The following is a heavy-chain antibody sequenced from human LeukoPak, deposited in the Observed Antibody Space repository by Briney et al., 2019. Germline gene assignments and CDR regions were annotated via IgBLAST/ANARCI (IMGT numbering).Heavy chain of an antibody. CDR1: GFTFSSYA. D-gene: IGHD3-22*01. V-gene: IGHV3-23*01. CDR3: AKVRPYYDSSGYYYFDY. J-gene: IGHJ4*02. CDR2: ISGSGGST. Sequence: PGGSLRLSCAASGFTFSSYALSWVRQAPGKGLEWVSAISGSGGSTYYADSVKGRFTISRDNSKNTLYLQMNSLRAEDTAVYYCAKVRPYYDSSGYYYFDYWGQGTLVTVSS.